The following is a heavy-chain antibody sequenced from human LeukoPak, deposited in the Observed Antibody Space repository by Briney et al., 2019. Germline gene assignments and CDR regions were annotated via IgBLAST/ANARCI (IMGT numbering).Heavy chain of an antibody. CDR2: IYYSGST. CDR3: ARGSGGSCHDY. V-gene: IGHV4-59*01. CDR1: GGSISSYY. J-gene: IGHJ4*02. Sequence: SEPLSLTCTGSGGSISSYYWSWLRQPPGQGLEWIGYIYYSGSTNYNPSLKSRVTISVDTSKNQFSLKLSSVTAADTAVYYCARGSGGSCHDYWGQGTLVTVSS. D-gene: IGHD2-15*01.